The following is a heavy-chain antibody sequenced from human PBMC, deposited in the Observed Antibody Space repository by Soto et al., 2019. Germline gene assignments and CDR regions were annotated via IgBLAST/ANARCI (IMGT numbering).Heavy chain of an antibody. CDR3: AKGYGSGSYSDY. Sequence: EVQLLESGGGLVQPGGSLRLSCAASGFTFSSYAMSWVRQAPGKGLEWVSAISGSGGRTYYADSVKGRFTISRDNSKNTLNLQMNSLRAEDTAVYYCAKGYGSGSYSDYLGQGTLVTVSS. V-gene: IGHV3-23*01. CDR2: ISGSGGRT. CDR1: GFTFSSYA. D-gene: IGHD3-10*01. J-gene: IGHJ4*02.